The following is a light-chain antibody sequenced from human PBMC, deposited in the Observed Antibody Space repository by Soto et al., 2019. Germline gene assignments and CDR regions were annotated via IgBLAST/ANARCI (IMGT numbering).Light chain of an antibody. Sequence: IVVTHSTGTPSLSPGERATLSCRASQSVSNNYLAWYQQKPGQAPRLLIYGASNRATGIPDRFSGSGSGTDFTLTISRLEPDDFAVYYCQQYGSSGTFGQGTKVDIK. CDR2: GAS. CDR3: QQYGSSGT. V-gene: IGKV3-20*01. J-gene: IGKJ1*01. CDR1: QSVSNNY.